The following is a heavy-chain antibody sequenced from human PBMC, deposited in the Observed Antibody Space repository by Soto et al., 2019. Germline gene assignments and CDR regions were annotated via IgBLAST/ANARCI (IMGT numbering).Heavy chain of an antibody. J-gene: IGHJ4*02. Sequence: SETLCLTSGVEGGSFSGYYGSWIRQTQGMGLEWIGEINHSGSTNYNPSLKSRVTLSVDTSKTQHSLKLSSVTAADTAVYYCGRGFVDGGNTVVFDYWGQGNPGHRLL. CDR3: GRGFVDGGNTVVFDY. CDR2: INHSGST. D-gene: IGHD2-15*01. V-gene: IGHV4-34*01. CDR1: GGSFSGYY.